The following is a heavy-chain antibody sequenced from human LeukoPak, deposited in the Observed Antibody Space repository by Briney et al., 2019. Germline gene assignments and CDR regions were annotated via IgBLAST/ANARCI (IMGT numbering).Heavy chain of an antibody. J-gene: IGHJ4*02. CDR1: GYTFTSYD. CDR2: ISAYNGNT. V-gene: IGHV1-18*01. D-gene: IGHD5-12*01. Sequence: ASVKVSCKASGYTFTSYDINWVRQAPGQGLEWMGWISAYNGNTDYAQKLQGRVTMTTDTSTSTAYMELRSLRSDDTAVYYCARGIVATITFDYWGQGTLVTVSS. CDR3: ARGIVATITFDY.